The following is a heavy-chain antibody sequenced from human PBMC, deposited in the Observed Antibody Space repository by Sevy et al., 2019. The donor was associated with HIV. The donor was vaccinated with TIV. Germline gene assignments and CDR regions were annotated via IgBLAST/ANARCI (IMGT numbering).Heavy chain of an antibody. D-gene: IGHD3-10*01. V-gene: IGHV3-30-3*01. CDR2: ISYDGSNK. J-gene: IGHJ4*02. CDR1: VFTFSSYA. CDR3: ARDYGSGSYSRPFRFDY. Sequence: GGSLRLSCAASVFTFSSYATHWVRQAPGKGLEWVAVISYDGSNKYYADSVKGRFTISRDNSKNTLYLQMNSLRAEDTAVYYCARDYGSGSYSRPFRFDYWGQGTLVTVSS.